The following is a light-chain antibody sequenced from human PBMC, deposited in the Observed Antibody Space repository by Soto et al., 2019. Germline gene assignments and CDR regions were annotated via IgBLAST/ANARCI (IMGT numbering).Light chain of an antibody. J-gene: IGKJ4*01. V-gene: IGKV1-39*01. CDR1: QSITNN. CDR2: STS. CDR3: QQTYTTPPLT. Sequence: DIQMTQSPSSLSASVGDRVTITCRASQSITNNVNWYQQKAGKAPKLLIYSTSGLQSGVPSRFSGSGSGTDFTLTISSLQPEDFATYYCQQTYTTPPLTFGGGTTVEL.